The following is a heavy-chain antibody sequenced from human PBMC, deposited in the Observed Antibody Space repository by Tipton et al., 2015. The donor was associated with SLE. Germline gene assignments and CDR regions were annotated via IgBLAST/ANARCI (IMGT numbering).Heavy chain of an antibody. J-gene: IGHJ4*01. CDR1: GFTFNDYA. CDR3: ARGGASVLIRNCYFDY. Sequence: SLRLSCVASGFTFNDYAMHWVRQAPGRGLEWVSGINWNSDNRGYADSVKGRFTISRDNAKNSLYLQINSLRPEDTAFYYCARGGASVLIRNCYFDYWGQGSLVTVSS. V-gene: IGHV3-9*01. CDR2: INWNSDNR. D-gene: IGHD2-8*01.